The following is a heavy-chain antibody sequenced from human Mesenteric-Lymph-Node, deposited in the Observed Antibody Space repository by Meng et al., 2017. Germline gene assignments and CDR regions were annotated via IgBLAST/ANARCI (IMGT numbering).Heavy chain of an antibody. Sequence: GESLKISCAASGFTFSSYGMHWVRQAPGKGLEWVAVIWYDGSNKYYADSVKGRFTISRDNSKNTLYLQMNSLAAEDTAAYFCAKEVSYGSGSPVDYWGQGTLVTVSS. CDR3: AKEVSYGSGSPVDY. CDR1: GFTFSSYG. D-gene: IGHD3-10*01. CDR2: IWYDGSNK. V-gene: IGHV3-33*06. J-gene: IGHJ4*02.